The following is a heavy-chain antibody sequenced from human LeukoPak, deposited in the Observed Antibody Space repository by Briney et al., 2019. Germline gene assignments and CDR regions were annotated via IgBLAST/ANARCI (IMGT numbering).Heavy chain of an antibody. Sequence: QPGGSLRLSCAASGFTFSSYAMHWVRQAPGKGLEWVAVISYDGSNKYYADSVKGRFTISRDNSKNTLYLQMNSLRAEDTAVYYCAREAAMAARDAFDIWGQGTMVTVSS. J-gene: IGHJ3*02. D-gene: IGHD5-18*01. V-gene: IGHV3-30*01. CDR2: ISYDGSNK. CDR3: AREAAMAARDAFDI. CDR1: GFTFSSYA.